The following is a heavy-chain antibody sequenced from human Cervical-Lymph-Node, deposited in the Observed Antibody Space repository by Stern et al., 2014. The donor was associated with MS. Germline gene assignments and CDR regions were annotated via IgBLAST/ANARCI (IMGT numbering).Heavy chain of an antibody. CDR2: IIPIFGTA. CDR1: GGTFSSYA. Sequence: VQLVESGAEVKKPGSSGKVSCKASGGTFSSYAISWVRQAPGQGLEWMGGIIPIFGTANYAQKFQGRVTITADESTSTAYMELSSLRSEDTAVYYCARATSPMVRGVIYWFDPWGQGTLVTVSS. V-gene: IGHV1-69*01. D-gene: IGHD3-10*01. J-gene: IGHJ5*02. CDR3: ARATSPMVRGVIYWFDP.